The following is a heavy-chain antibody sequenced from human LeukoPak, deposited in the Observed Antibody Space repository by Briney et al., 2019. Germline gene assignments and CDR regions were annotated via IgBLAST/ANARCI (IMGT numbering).Heavy chain of an antibody. CDR3: AKRGYCSGGRCYSFHFDY. J-gene: IGHJ4*02. CDR2: TSYDGTNK. CDR1: GFTFSSHG. V-gene: IGHV3-30*18. Sequence: GRSLRLSCAASGFTFSSHGMHWVRQAPSKGLEWVALTSYDGTNKVYADSVKGRFTISRDNSKNTLYLEMNNLRAEDTAVYYCAKRGYCSGGRCYSFHFDYWGQGTLVTVSS. D-gene: IGHD2-15*01.